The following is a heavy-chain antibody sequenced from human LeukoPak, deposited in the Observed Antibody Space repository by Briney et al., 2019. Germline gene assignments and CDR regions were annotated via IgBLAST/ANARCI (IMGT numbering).Heavy chain of an antibody. CDR2: ISSSGSTI. CDR3: ASGYRYYYDSSGYYNY. V-gene: IGHV3-11*04. Sequence: SGGSPRLSCAASGFTFSDYYMSWIRQAPGKGLEWVSYISSSGSTIYYADSVKGRFTISRDNARNSLYLQMNSLRAEDTAVYYCASGYRYYYDSSGYYNYWGQGTLVTVSS. D-gene: IGHD3-22*01. CDR1: GFTFSDYY. J-gene: IGHJ4*02.